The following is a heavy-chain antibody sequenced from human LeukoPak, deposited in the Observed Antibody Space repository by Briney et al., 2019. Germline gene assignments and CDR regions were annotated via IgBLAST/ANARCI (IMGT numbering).Heavy chain of an antibody. Sequence: ASVKVSCKAPGGTFSNYAINWVRQAPGQGLEWMGIINPSGGSTSYAQKFQGRVTMTRDMSTSTVYMELSSLRSEDTAVYYCARRVGATTSYFDYWGQGTLVTVSS. V-gene: IGHV1-46*01. J-gene: IGHJ4*02. CDR2: INPSGGST. D-gene: IGHD1-26*01. CDR1: GGTFSNYA. CDR3: ARRVGATTSYFDY.